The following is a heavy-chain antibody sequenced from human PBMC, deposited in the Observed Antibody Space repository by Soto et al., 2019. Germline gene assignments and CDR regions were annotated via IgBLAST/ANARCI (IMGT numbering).Heavy chain of an antibody. Sequence: ASVKVSCKASGYTFTSYGISWVRQAPGQGLEWMGWISAYNGNTNYAQKLQGRVTMTTDTSTSTAYMELRSLRSDDTAVYYCARDGTQPQHPPLYNWFDPWGQGTLVTVSS. J-gene: IGHJ5*02. CDR1: GYTFTSYG. CDR2: ISAYNGNT. CDR3: ARDGTQPQHPPLYNWFDP. V-gene: IGHV1-18*01. D-gene: IGHD6-13*01.